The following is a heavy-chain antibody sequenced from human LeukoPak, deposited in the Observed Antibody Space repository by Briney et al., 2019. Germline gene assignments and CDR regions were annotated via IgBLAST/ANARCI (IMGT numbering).Heavy chain of an antibody. D-gene: IGHD6-19*01. Sequence: GGSLRLSCAASGFTFSGYSMNWVRQAPGKGLEWVSYISTSSSTIYYADSVKGRFTISRDNAENSLYLQMNNLRAEDTAVYYCARRGYTSAWDYWGQGTLVTVSS. CDR1: GFTFSGYS. CDR2: ISTSSSTI. J-gene: IGHJ4*02. CDR3: ARRGYTSAWDY. V-gene: IGHV3-48*01.